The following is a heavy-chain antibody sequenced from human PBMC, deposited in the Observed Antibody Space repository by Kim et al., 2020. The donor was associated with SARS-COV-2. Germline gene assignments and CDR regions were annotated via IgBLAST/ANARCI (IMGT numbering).Heavy chain of an antibody. CDR1: GFTFSEYY. Sequence: GGSLRLSCAASGFTFSEYYMSWVRQTPGKGLEWISYISGGSTYRNFADSVKGRFTISRDNAKKSLYLQMNSLRAEDMAIYYCARIFTSTAVADGSCFVDWGQGTLVTVSS. V-gene: IGHV3-11*03. J-gene: IGHJ4*02. CDR3: ARIFTSTAVADGSCFVD. CDR2: ISGGSTYR. D-gene: IGHD2-15*01.